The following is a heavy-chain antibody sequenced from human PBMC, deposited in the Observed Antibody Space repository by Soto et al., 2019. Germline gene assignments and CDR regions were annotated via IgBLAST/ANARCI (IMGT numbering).Heavy chain of an antibody. J-gene: IGHJ6*02. CDR3: ATDEAILAHDGFYYYGMDV. CDR1: GYTLTELS. V-gene: IGHV1-24*01. Sequence: ALVKVSCKVSGYTLTELSMHWVRQAPGKGLEWMGGFDPEDGETIYAQKFQGRVTMTEDISTDTAYMELSSLRSEDTAVYYCATDEAILAHDGFYYYGMDVWGQGTTVTVSS. CDR2: FDPEDGET. D-gene: IGHD3-3*01.